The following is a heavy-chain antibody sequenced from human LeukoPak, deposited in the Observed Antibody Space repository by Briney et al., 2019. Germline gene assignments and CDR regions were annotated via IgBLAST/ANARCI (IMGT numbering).Heavy chain of an antibody. D-gene: IGHD3-22*01. V-gene: IGHV1-69*05. Sequence: SVKVSCKASGGTFSSYAISWVRQAPGQGLEWMGGIIPIFGTANYAQKFQGRVTITTDESTSTAYMELSSLRSEDTAVYYCARDHYDSSGYYYVEPNWFDPWGQGTLVTVSS. CDR3: ARDHYDSSGYYYVEPNWFDP. J-gene: IGHJ5*02. CDR2: IIPIFGTA. CDR1: GGTFSSYA.